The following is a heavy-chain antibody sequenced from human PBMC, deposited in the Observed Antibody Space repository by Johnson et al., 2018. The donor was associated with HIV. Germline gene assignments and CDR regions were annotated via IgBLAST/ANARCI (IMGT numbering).Heavy chain of an antibody. CDR1: GFTVSSNY. V-gene: IGHV3-30*18. Sequence: QVQLVESGGGLIQPGGSLRLSCAASGFTVSSNYMSWVRQAPGKGLEWVAVISYDGSNKYYADSVKGRFTISRDNSKNTLYLQMNSLRDEDTAVYYCAKDTVFRSGSPLGAFDIWGQGTMVTVSS. CDR3: AKDTVFRSGSPLGAFDI. J-gene: IGHJ3*02. CDR2: ISYDGSNK. D-gene: IGHD3-10*01.